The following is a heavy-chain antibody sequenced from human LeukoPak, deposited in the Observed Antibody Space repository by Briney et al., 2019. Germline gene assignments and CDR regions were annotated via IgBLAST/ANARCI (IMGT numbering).Heavy chain of an antibody. V-gene: IGHV3-9*01. CDR1: GFTFSRYW. J-gene: IGHJ4*02. CDR3: AKESCSSTSCYLGGYFDY. D-gene: IGHD2-2*01. CDR2: ISWNSGSI. Sequence: GGSLRLSREASGFTFSRYWMHWVRQAPGKGLEWVSGISWNSGSIGYADSVKGRFTISRDNAKNSLYLQMNSLRAEDTALYYCAKESCSSTSCYLGGYFDYWGQGTLVTVSS.